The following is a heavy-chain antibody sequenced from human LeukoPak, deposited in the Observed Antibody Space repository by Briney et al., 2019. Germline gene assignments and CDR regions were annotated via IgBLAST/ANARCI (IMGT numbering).Heavy chain of an antibody. Sequence: KTSETLSLTCTVSGGSISSYYWSWIRQPPGKGLEWIGYIYYSGSTNYNPSLKSRVTISVDTSKNQFSLKLSSVTAADTAVYYCAREELGIRYFDYWGQGTLVTVSS. V-gene: IGHV4-59*01. D-gene: IGHD7-27*01. CDR3: AREELGIRYFDY. CDR2: IYYSGST. CDR1: GGSISSYY. J-gene: IGHJ4*02.